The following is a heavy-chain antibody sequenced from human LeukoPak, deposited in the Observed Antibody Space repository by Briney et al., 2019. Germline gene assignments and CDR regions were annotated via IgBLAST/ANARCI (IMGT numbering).Heavy chain of an antibody. CDR1: GFTFSSYA. V-gene: IGHV3-30*04. CDR2: ISYDGSNK. J-gene: IGHJ4*02. D-gene: IGHD1-14*01. CDR3: AARNY. Sequence: PGGSLRLSCAASGFTFSSYAMHWVRQAPGKGLEWVAVISYDGSNKYYADSVKGRFTISRDNSKNTLYLQMNSLRAEDTAVYYCAARNYWGQGTLVTVSS.